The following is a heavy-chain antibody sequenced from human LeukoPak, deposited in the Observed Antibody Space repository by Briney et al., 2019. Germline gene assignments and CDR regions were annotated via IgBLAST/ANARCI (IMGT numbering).Heavy chain of an antibody. Sequence: GGSLRLSCAASGFTLSNYWMQWVRQAPGKGLVWVSRINNDGSGTTYADSVKGRFTISRDNAKNTLYLQMNSLRDEDTAVYYCARDQDGPGATVDHWGQGTLVTVSS. D-gene: IGHD1-26*01. V-gene: IGHV3-74*01. J-gene: IGHJ5*02. CDR2: INNDGSGT. CDR3: ARDQDGPGATVDH. CDR1: GFTLSNYW.